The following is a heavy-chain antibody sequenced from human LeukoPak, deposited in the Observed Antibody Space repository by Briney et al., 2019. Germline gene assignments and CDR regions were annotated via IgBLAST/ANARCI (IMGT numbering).Heavy chain of an antibody. CDR3: ARGGGVGAIHNVFDY. J-gene: IGHJ4*02. CDR2: TYYRSKWYN. D-gene: IGHD1-26*01. V-gene: IGHV6-1*01. CDR1: GDSVSSNSAA. Sequence: SQTLSLTCAISGDSVSSNSAAWNWIRQSPSRGLEWLGRTYYRSKWYNDYAVSVKSRITINPDTSKNQFSLQLNSVIPEATAVYYRARGGGVGAIHNVFDYWGQGTLVTVSS.